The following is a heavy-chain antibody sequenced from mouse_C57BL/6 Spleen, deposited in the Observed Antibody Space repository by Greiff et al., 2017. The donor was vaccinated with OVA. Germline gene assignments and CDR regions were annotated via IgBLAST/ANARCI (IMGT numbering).Heavy chain of an antibody. CDR1: GYAFSSSW. V-gene: IGHV1-82*01. Sequence: VKLMESGPELVKPGASVKISCKASGYAFSSSWMNWVKQRPGKGLEWIGRIYPGDGDTNYNGKFKGKATLTADKSSSTAYMQLSSLTSEDSAVYFCARNGNYDYYAMDYWGQGTSVTVSS. CDR3: ARNGNYDYYAMDY. D-gene: IGHD2-1*01. J-gene: IGHJ4*01. CDR2: IYPGDGDT.